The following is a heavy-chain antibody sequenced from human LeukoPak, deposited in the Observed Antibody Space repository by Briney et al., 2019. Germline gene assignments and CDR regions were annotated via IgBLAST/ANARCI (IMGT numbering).Heavy chain of an antibody. V-gene: IGHV1-3*03. CDR2: INAGNGNT. CDR1: GYTFTSYA. Sequence: ASVKVSCKASGYTFTSYAMHWVRQAPGQRLEWMGWINAGNGNTKYSQEFQGRVTITRDTSASTAYMELSSLRSEDMAVYYCARGYSSGYYLDYWGQGTLVTVSS. D-gene: IGHD3-22*01. J-gene: IGHJ4*02. CDR3: ARGYSSGYYLDY.